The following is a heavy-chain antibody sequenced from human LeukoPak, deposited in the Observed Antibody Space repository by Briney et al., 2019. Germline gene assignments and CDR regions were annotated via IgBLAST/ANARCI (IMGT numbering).Heavy chain of an antibody. CDR3: ARAEGPRDWFDP. CDR2: LYYSGST. J-gene: IGHJ5*02. Sequence: SETLSLTCTVSGGSISSSSYYWGWIRQPPGKGLEWIGNLYYSGSTYYNPSLKSRVTISVDTSKNQFSLKLSSVTAADTAVYYCARAEGPRDWFDPWGQGTLVTVSS. CDR1: GGSISSSSYY. V-gene: IGHV4-39*07.